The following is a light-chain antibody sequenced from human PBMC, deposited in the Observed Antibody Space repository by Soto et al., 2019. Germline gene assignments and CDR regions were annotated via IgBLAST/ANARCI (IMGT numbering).Light chain of an antibody. CDR3: GTWDTSLRAYV. CDR1: SSNIGSNY. Sequence: QSLLTQPPSVSAAPGQQVTVSCSGSSSNIGSNYVSWFQQLPGTAPKLLIYESNQRPSGIPDRFSGSRSGTSATLGITGLQTGDEADYYCGTWDTSLRAYVFGIGTTVTVL. CDR2: ESN. J-gene: IGLJ1*01. V-gene: IGLV1-51*02.